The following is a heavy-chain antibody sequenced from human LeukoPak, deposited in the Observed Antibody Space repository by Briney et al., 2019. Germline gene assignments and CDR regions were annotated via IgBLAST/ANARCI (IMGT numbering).Heavy chain of an antibody. CDR3: AKGVLPTGFDY. J-gene: IGHJ4*02. Sequence: PGGSLRLSCAASGLSFSTYAMNWVRQAPGKGLEWVSAISGSGGNTYYADSVKGRFTISRDNSKNTLYLQMNSLRAEDTAIYYCAKGVLPTGFDYWGQGTLVTVSS. D-gene: IGHD3-10*01. CDR1: GLSFSTYA. V-gene: IGHV3-23*01. CDR2: ISGSGGNT.